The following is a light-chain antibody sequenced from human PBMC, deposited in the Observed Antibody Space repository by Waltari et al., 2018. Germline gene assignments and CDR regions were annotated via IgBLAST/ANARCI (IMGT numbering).Light chain of an antibody. J-gene: IGKJ1*01. CDR2: AAS. V-gene: IGKV1-39*01. CDR1: HSISTF. Sequence: DIPMTQSPSSLSASFGARVTLTCRASHSISTFLTWYQQKPGKAPELLIYAASSLQTGVPSRFSGSGSGTDFTLTISGLQPEDLATYYCQLSHRTPPTFGQGTKVEIK. CDR3: QLSHRTPPT.